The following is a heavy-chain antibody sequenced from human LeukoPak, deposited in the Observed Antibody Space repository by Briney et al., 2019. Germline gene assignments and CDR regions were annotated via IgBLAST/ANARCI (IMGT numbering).Heavy chain of an antibody. D-gene: IGHD1-1*01. CDR2: INPNSGGT. CDR3: ARDAGGKPQRNWFDP. CDR1: GYTFTGHY. V-gene: IGHV1-2*02. J-gene: IGHJ5*02. Sequence: ASVKVSCKASGYTFTGHYMHWVRQAPGQGLEWMGWINPNSGGTNYAQNFQGRVIMTRDTSISTAYMELSSLRSDDTAIYYCARDAGGKPQRNWFDPWGQGTLVTVSS.